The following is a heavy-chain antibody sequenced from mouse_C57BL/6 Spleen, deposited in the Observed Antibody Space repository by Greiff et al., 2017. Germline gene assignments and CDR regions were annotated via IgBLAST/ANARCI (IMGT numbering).Heavy chain of an antibody. Sequence: EVKLLESGGGLVPPKGSLKLSCAASGFTFNTYAMHWVRQAPGPGLSWVARISSTSSNYATYYADSVKDRFTITKEDSKSMLYLQMNNLKAEDKAMYYSVREETATVVEDYAMDYWGQGTSVTVSS. J-gene: IGHJ4*01. V-gene: IGHV10-3*01. CDR2: ISSTSSNYAT. D-gene: IGHD1-1*01. CDR3: VREETATVVEDYAMDY. CDR1: GFTFNTYA.